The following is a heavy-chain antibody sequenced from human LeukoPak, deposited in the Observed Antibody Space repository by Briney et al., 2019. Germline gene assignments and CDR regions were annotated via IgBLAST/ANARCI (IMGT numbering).Heavy chain of an antibody. D-gene: IGHD6-19*01. V-gene: IGHV3-7*01. J-gene: IGHJ4*02. CDR1: GFTFSSYG. CDR3: ARDWDSSGWLFDY. Sequence: GGSLRLSCAASGFTFSSYGMSWVRQAPGKGLEWVANIKQDGSEKYYVDSVKGRFTISRGNAKNSLYLQMNSLRAEDTAVYYCARDWDSSGWLFDYWGQGTLVTVSS. CDR2: IKQDGSEK.